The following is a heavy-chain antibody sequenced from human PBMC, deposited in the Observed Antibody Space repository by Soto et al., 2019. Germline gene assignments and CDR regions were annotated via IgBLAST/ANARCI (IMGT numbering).Heavy chain of an antibody. J-gene: IGHJ3*01. CDR1: GFTFVDYA. Sequence: EVQLVESGGGLVQPGRSLRLSCAASGFTFVDYAMHWVRQAPGQGLEWVSGISWDGGYKGYADSVKGRFTISRDNAKKSLYLEMNSLIVEDTALYYCAKDEGYCNSISCKDAFDYWGQGTTVTVS. CDR2: ISWDGGYK. CDR3: AKDEGYCNSISCKDAFDY. V-gene: IGHV3-9*01. D-gene: IGHD2-2*01.